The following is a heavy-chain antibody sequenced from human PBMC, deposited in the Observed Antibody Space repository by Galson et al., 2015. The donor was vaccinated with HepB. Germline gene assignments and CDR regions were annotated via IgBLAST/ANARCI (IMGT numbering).Heavy chain of an antibody. D-gene: IGHD3-3*01. CDR1: GGTFSSYA. Sequence: SVKVSCKASGGTFSSYAISWVRQAPGQGLEWMGGIIPIFGTANYAQKFQGRVTITADESTSTAYMELSSLRSGDTAVYYCARMDDFWSGPYLYYYYYMDVWGKGTTVTVSS. J-gene: IGHJ6*03. CDR2: IIPIFGTA. CDR3: ARMDDFWSGPYLYYYYYMDV. V-gene: IGHV1-69*13.